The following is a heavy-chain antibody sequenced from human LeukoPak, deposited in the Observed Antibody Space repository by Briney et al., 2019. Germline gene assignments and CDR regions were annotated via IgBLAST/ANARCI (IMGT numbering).Heavy chain of an antibody. CDR1: GGSFSGYY. Sequence: SETLSLTCAVYGGSFSGYYWSWIRQPPGKGLEWIGEINHSGSTNYNPSLKSRVTISVDTSKNQFSLKLSSVTAADTAVYYCARLQIAARPLGFDYWGQGTLVTVSS. J-gene: IGHJ4*02. V-gene: IGHV4-34*01. CDR2: INHSGST. D-gene: IGHD6-6*01. CDR3: ARLQIAARPLGFDY.